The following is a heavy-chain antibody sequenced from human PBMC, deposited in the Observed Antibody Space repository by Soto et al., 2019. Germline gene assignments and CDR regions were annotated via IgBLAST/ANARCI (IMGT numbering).Heavy chain of an antibody. Sequence: SETLSLTCTVSGGSISSGGYYWSWIRQHPGKGLEWIGYIYYSGSTYYNPSLKSRVTISVDTSKNQSSLKLSSVTAADTAVYYCARVANWNYNYYGMDVWGQGTTVTVSS. D-gene: IGHD1-20*01. V-gene: IGHV4-31*03. CDR2: IYYSGST. CDR1: GGSISSGGYY. J-gene: IGHJ6*02. CDR3: ARVANWNYNYYGMDV.